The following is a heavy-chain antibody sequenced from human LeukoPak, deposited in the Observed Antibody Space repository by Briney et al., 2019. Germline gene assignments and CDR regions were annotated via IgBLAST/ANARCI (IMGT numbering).Heavy chain of an antibody. CDR3: ARHLDVDY. CDR1: Y. Sequence: YMTWIRQPPGKGLEWIGSIYYSGSSFSNPSLKSRVTISVDTSKNQFSPKLSSVTAADTAVYYCARHLDVDYWGQGTLVTVSS. CDR2: IYYSGSS. J-gene: IGHJ4*02. V-gene: IGHV4-39*01.